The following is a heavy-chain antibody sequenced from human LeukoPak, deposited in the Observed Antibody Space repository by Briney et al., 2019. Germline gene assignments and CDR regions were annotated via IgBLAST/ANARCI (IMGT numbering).Heavy chain of an antibody. J-gene: IGHJ4*02. D-gene: IGHD3-10*01. Sequence: PSETLSLTCTVSGXSISSYYGSWIRQPPGKGLEWIGYIYYSGSTNYNPSLKSRVTISVDTSKNQFSLKLSSVTAADTAVYYCARGVRGYFDYWGQGTLVTVSS. V-gene: IGHV4-59*01. CDR3: ARGVRGYFDY. CDR1: GXSISSYY. CDR2: IYYSGST.